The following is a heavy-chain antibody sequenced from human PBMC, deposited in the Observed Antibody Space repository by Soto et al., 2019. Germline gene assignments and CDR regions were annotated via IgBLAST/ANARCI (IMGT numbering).Heavy chain of an antibody. CDR1: GYNFNTYW. J-gene: IGHJ4*02. V-gene: IGHV5-51*01. D-gene: IGHD1-26*01. CDR2: IFPADSDT. Sequence: PGESLKISCKASGYNFNTYWIGWVRQRPGKGLEWMGMIFPADSDTRYSPSLQGQVTITADKSINTAHLQWRSLKASDNAIYYCARAPSGSFPFDNWGQGTQVTVSS. CDR3: ARAPSGSFPFDN.